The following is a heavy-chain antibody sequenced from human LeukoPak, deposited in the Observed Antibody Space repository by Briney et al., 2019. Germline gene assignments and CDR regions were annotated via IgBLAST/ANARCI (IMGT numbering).Heavy chain of an antibody. D-gene: IGHD6-19*01. V-gene: IGHV3-30*18. CDR3: AKEKAVAGYFDY. CDR2: ISYDGSNK. CDR1: GFTFSSYG. Sequence: GGSLRLSCAASGFTFSSYGMHWVRQAPGKGLEWVAVISYDGSNKYYADSVKGRFTISRDNSKNTLYLQMNSLRAEDTAVYYCAKEKAVAGYFDYWGQGTLVTVSS. J-gene: IGHJ4*02.